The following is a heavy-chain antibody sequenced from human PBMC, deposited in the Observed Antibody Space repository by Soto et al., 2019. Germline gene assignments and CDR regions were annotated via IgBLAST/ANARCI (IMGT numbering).Heavy chain of an antibody. D-gene: IGHD3-16*01. CDR2: INPYNANV. CDR3: ARDRVAGIWGDAFDI. V-gene: IGHV1-18*04. J-gene: IGHJ3*02. CDR1: GYTFTNHG. Sequence: QVQLVQSGAEVKKPGASVKVSCKTSGYTFTNHGINWVRQAPGQGLEWMGWINPYNANVNYAQKLQGRVTMTTDTATSTAYMDLRSLTSGDTAVHYCARDRVAGIWGDAFDIWGQGTMVTVSS.